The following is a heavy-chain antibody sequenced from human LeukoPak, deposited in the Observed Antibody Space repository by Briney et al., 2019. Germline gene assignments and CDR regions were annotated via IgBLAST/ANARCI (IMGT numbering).Heavy chain of an antibody. CDR3: ARALRFFAQLNWFDP. J-gene: IGHJ5*02. D-gene: IGHD3-3*01. CDR1: GGTFSSYA. V-gene: IGHV1-69*06. Sequence: GASVKVSCKASGGTFSSYAISWVRQAPGQGLEWMGGIIPIFSTANYAQKFQGRVTITADKSTSTAYMELSSLRSEDTAVYYCARALRFFAQLNWFDPWGQGTLVTVSS. CDR2: IIPIFSTA.